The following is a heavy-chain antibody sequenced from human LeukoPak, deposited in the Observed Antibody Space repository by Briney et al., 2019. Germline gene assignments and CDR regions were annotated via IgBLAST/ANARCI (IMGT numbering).Heavy chain of an antibody. D-gene: IGHD2-21*01. V-gene: IGHV4-38-2*02. CDR2: IYDGGNT. CDR1: DYSYSMSSSFS. CDR3: ARDRDLRWFYY. Sequence: PETLSLTCTVSDYSYSMSSSFSWGWIRQPPGKGLEWIGSIYDGGNTYYNPSLKSRVTMSVDTSKNQFSLKLNSVTAADTAVYYCARDRDLRWFYYWGQGTLVTVSS. J-gene: IGHJ4*02.